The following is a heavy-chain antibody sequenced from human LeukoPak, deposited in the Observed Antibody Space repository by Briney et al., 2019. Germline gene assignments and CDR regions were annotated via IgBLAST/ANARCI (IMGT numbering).Heavy chain of an antibody. CDR2: ISGSGSTK. D-gene: IGHD6-13*01. CDR3: ARVGSIAAAGTPDY. V-gene: IGHV3-11*01. J-gene: IGHJ4*02. CDR1: GFTFSDYY. Sequence: PGGSLRLSCAASGFTFSDYYMSWNRQAPGKGLEWVSHISGSGSTKIYADSVKGRFTISRDNAENSLYLQVNSLRAEDTAVYYCARVGSIAAAGTPDYWGQGTLVTVSS.